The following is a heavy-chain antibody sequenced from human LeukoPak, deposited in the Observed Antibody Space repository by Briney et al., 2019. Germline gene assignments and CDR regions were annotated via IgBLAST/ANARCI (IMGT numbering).Heavy chain of an antibody. V-gene: IGHV3-9*03. CDR2: ISWNSGSI. J-gene: IGHJ4*02. CDR1: GFTFSSYA. CDR3: AKGQGPLWFGELHFDY. Sequence: GGSLRLSCAASGFTFSSYAMSWVRQAPGKGLEWVSGISWNSGSIGYADSVKGRFTISRDNAKNSLYLQMNSLRAEDMALYYCAKGQGPLWFGELHFDYWGQGTLVTVSS. D-gene: IGHD3-10*01.